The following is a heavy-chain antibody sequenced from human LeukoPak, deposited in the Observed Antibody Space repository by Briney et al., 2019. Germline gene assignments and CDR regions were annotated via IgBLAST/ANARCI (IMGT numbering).Heavy chain of an antibody. CDR3: ARDCSSSSCYNVY. CDR2: ISTYNGNT. V-gene: IGHV1-18*01. D-gene: IGHD2-2*02. CDR1: AYTFTNYG. Sequence: ASVKVSCKASAYTFTNYGISWVRQAPGQGLEWMGWISTYNGNTNYAQNLQGRVTMTTDTSTSTAYMELRSLRSDDTAVYYCARDCSSSSCYNVYWGQGTLVTVPS. J-gene: IGHJ4*02.